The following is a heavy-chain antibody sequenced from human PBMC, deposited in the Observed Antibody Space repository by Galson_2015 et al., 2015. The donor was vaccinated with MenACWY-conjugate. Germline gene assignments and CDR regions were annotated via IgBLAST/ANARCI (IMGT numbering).Heavy chain of an antibody. CDR3: ARVVPSAMIHGVAY. V-gene: IGHV3-21*06. Sequence: SLRLSCAPSGFTFSNYDMNWVRQAPGKGLEWVSSISSSSSDIYYADSVKGRFTISRDNAKNSLYLQMNSLRAEDTAVHFCARVVPSAMIHGVAYWGQGSLVTVSS. D-gene: IGHD2-2*01. J-gene: IGHJ4*02. CDR2: ISSSSSDI. CDR1: GFTFSNYD.